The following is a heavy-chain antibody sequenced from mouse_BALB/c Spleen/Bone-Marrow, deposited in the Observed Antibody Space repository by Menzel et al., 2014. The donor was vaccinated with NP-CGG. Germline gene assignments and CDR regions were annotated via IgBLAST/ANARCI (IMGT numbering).Heavy chain of an antibody. V-gene: IGHV1-66*01. CDR2: IFPGSGNT. Sequence: QVQLQQSGPELVKPGASVKISCKASGYSFTSYYIHWVKQRPGQGLEWIGWIFPGSGNTKYNEKFKGKATLTVDTSSSTAYMQLSSLTSEDSAVYFCARRGYDGGDYYAMDYWGQGTSVTVSS. J-gene: IGHJ4*01. CDR1: GYSFTSYY. D-gene: IGHD2-14*01. CDR3: ARRGYDGGDYYAMDY.